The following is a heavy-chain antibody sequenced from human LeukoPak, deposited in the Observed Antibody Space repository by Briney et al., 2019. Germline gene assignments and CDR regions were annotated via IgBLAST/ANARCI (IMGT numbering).Heavy chain of an antibody. V-gene: IGHV3-15*01. J-gene: IGHJ4*02. CDR3: TTAPAAYTFDY. D-gene: IGHD2-2*01. CDR2: IKSRTDGGTT. Sequence: GGSLRLSCAASGFTFSNAWMSWVRQAPGKGLEWVGRIKSRTDGGTTEYAAPVKGRFTISRDDSKNTLYLQMNRLKTEDTAVYYCTTAPAAYTFDYWGQGTLVTVSS. CDR1: GFTFSNAW.